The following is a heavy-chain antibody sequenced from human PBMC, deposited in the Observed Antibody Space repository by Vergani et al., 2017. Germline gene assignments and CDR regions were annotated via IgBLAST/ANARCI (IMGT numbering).Heavy chain of an antibody. CDR1: GFTFDDYA. CDR3: AKDIAPIIAAPLGMDV. CDR2: ISWNSGSI. Sequence: EVQLVESGGGLVKPGGSLRLSCAASGFTFDDYAMHWVRQAPGKGLEWVSGISWNSGSIGYADSVKGRFTISRDNAKNSLYLQMNSLRAEDTALYYCAKDIAPIIAAPLGMDVWGQGTTVTVSS. J-gene: IGHJ6*02. V-gene: IGHV3-9*01. D-gene: IGHD6-13*01.